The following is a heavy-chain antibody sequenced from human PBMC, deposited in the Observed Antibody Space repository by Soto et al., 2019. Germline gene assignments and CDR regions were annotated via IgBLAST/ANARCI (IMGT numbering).Heavy chain of an antibody. V-gene: IGHV3-23*01. CDR2: ISGSGGST. CDR3: AKNIVVVPAAMGHDAFDI. Sequence: PGGSLRLSCAASGFTFSSYAMSWVRQAPGKGLEWVSAISGSGGSTYYADSVKGRLTISRDNSKNTLYLQMNSLRAEDTAVYYCAKNIVVVPAAMGHDAFDIWGQGTMVTVSS. J-gene: IGHJ3*02. CDR1: GFTFSSYA. D-gene: IGHD2-2*01.